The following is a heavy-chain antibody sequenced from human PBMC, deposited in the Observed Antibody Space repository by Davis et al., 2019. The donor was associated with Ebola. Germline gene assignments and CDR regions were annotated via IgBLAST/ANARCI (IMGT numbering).Heavy chain of an antibody. J-gene: IGHJ4*02. Sequence: GESLKISCAASGFTFSSYAMHWVRQAPGKGLEWVAVISYDGSNKYYADSVKGRFTISRDNSKNTLYLQMNSLRAEDTAVYYCARGGSVGFLEWLSSLNFDYWGQGTLVTVSS. CDR1: GFTFSSYA. CDR3: ARGGSVGFLEWLSSLNFDY. V-gene: IGHV3-30-3*01. D-gene: IGHD3-3*01. CDR2: ISYDGSNK.